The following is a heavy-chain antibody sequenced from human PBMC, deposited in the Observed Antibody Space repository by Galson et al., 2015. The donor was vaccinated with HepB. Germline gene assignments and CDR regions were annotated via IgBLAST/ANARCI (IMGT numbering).Heavy chain of an antibody. D-gene: IGHD3-10*01. CDR2: ISYDGSNK. CDR3: AKDRAYGTLARHYYYAMDV. CDR1: GFTFNNYD. Sequence: SLRLSCAASGFTFNNYDIHWVRQAPGKGLEWVAVISYDGSNKYYADSVKGRFTISRDNSKNMLFLQMNSLRAEDTAVYYCAKDRAYGTLARHYYYAMDVWGQGTTVTVSS. V-gene: IGHV3-30*18. J-gene: IGHJ6*02.